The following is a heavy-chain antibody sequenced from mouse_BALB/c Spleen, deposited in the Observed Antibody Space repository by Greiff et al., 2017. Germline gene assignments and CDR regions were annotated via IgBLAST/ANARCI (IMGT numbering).Heavy chain of an antibody. V-gene: IGHV1-14*01. Sequence: EVKLQESGPELVKPGASVKMSCKASGYTFTSYVMHWVKQKPGQGLEWIGYINPYNDGTKYNEKFKGKATLTSDKSSSTAYMELSSLTSEDSAVYYCAKGYGSVWYFDVWGAGTTVTVSS. CDR1: GYTFTSYV. J-gene: IGHJ1*01. D-gene: IGHD1-1*01. CDR2: INPYNDGT. CDR3: AKGYGSVWYFDV.